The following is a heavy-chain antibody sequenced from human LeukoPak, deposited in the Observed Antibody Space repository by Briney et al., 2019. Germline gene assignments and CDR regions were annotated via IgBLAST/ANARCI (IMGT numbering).Heavy chain of an antibody. CDR2: INHSGST. J-gene: IGHJ6*03. Sequence: SETLSLTRAVYGGSFSGYYWSWIRQPPGKGLEWIGEINHSGSTNYNPSLKSRVTISVDTSKNQFSLKLSSVTAADTAVYYCARVIDSSGYQGYYYMDVWGKGTTVTVSS. D-gene: IGHD3-22*01. CDR1: GGSFSGYY. V-gene: IGHV4-34*01. CDR3: ARVIDSSGYQGYYYMDV.